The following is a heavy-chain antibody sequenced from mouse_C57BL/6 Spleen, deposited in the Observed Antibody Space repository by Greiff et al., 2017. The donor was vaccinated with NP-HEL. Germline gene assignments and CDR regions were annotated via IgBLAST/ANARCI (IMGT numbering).Heavy chain of an antibody. CDR2: INPNNGGT. J-gene: IGHJ3*01. Sequence: VQLQQSGPELVKPGASVKIPCKASGYTFTDYNMDWVKQSHGKSLEWIGDINPNNGGTIYNQKFKGKATLTVDKSSSTAYMELRSLTSEDTAVYYCARSGDGYYFAWFAYWGQGTLVTVSA. CDR1: GYTFTDYN. V-gene: IGHV1-18*01. D-gene: IGHD2-3*01. CDR3: ARSGDGYYFAWFAY.